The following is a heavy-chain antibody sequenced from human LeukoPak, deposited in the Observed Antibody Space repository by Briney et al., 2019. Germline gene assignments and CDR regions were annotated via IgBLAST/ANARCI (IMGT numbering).Heavy chain of an antibody. CDR1: GFTFRNSW. Sequence: PGGSLRLSCAASGFTFRNSWTSWIRQPPGKGLEWIGEINHSGSTNYNPSLKSRVTISVDTSKNQFSLKLSSVTAADTAVYYCASKNWGPLDYWGQGTLVTVSS. V-gene: IGHV4-34*01. J-gene: IGHJ4*02. CDR3: ASKNWGPLDY. D-gene: IGHD7-27*01. CDR2: INHSGST.